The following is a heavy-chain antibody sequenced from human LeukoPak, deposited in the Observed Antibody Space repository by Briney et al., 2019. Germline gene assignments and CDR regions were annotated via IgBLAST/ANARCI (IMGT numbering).Heavy chain of an antibody. CDR1: GFTFSSYW. J-gene: IGHJ4*02. D-gene: IGHD2-15*01. CDR3: ARAGHYCSGGSCYYGY. Sequence: GGSLRLSCAASGFTFSSYWMSWVRQAPGKGLEWVANIKRDGSEKYYVDSVKGRFTISRDNAKNSLYLQMNSLRAEDTAVYYCARAGHYCSGGSCYYGYWGQGTLVTVSS. V-gene: IGHV3-7*01. CDR2: IKRDGSEK.